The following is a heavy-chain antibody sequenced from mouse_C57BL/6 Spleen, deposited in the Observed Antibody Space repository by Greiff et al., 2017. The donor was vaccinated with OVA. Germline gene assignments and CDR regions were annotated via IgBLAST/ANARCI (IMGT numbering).Heavy chain of an antibody. D-gene: IGHD2-5*01. V-gene: IGHV1-64*01. CDR1: GYTFTSYW. Sequence: QVQLQQPGAELVKPGASVKLSCKASGYTFTSYWMHWVKQRPGQGLEWIGMIHPNSGSTNYNEKFKSKATLTVDKSSSTAYMQLSSLTSEDSAVYYCARYYSNYEYLNYWGQGTTLTVSS. CDR3: ARYYSNYEYLNY. J-gene: IGHJ2*01. CDR2: IHPNSGST.